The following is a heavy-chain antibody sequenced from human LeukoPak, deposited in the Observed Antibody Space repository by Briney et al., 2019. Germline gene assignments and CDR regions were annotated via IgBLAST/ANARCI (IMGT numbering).Heavy chain of an antibody. Sequence: GGSLRLSCAASGFTFDDYAMHWVRQAPGKGPEWVSGISWNSGSTGYADSVKGRFTISRDNAKNSLYLQINSLRAEDTALYYCAKGVLTRQLTLLWFGELSHFDYWGQGTLVTVSS. D-gene: IGHD3-10*01. V-gene: IGHV3-9*01. CDR1: GFTFDDYA. CDR3: AKGVLTRQLTLLWFGELSHFDY. J-gene: IGHJ4*02. CDR2: ISWNSGST.